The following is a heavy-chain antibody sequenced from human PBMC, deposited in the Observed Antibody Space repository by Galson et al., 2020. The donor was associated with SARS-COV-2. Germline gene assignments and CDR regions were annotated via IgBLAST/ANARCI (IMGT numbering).Heavy chain of an antibody. CDR3: ARHNASGWRYYYYYGMDV. V-gene: IGHV4-39*01. J-gene: IGHJ6*02. D-gene: IGHD6-19*01. CDR2: IYYSGST. Sequence: SETLSLTCTVSGGSISSSSYYWGWIRQPPGKGLEWIGSIYYSGSTYYNPSLKSRVTISVDTSKNQFSLKLSSVTAADTAVYYCARHNASGWRYYYYYGMDVWGQGTTVTVSS. CDR1: GGSISSSSYY.